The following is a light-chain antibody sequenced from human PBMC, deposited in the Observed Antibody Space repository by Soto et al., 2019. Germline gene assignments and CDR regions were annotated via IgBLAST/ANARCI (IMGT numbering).Light chain of an antibody. Sequence: QSALTQPRSVSGSPGQSVTISCTGTSSDVGVYNLVSWYQQHPGRAPKFLIYDVTERPSGVPDRFSGSKSGNTASLTISGLRAEDEDDYYCCSYAGNYTFIFGGGTKLTVL. CDR1: SSDVGVYNL. V-gene: IGLV2-11*01. CDR2: DVT. J-gene: IGLJ2*01. CDR3: CSYAGNYTFI.